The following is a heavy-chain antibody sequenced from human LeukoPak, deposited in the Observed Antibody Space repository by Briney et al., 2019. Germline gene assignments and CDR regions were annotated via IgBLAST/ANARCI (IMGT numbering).Heavy chain of an antibody. CDR3: AREDGXGVFNX. CDR2: ISYDGSNK. CDR1: GFTFSSYA. V-gene: IGHV3-30-3*01. D-gene: IGHD3-10*01. Sequence: PGGSLRLSCAASGFTFSSYAMHWVRQAPGKGLEWVAVISYDGSNKYYADSVKGRFTISRDNSKNTLYLQMNSLRAEDTAVYYCAREDGXGVFNXWGQGTLVTVSS. J-gene: IGHJ4*02.